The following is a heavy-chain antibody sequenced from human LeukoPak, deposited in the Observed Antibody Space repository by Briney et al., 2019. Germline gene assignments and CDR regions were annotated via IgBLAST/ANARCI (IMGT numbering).Heavy chain of an antibody. V-gene: IGHV3-30*02. CDR2: IRYDGNNK. D-gene: IGHD2-2*01. J-gene: IGHJ4*02. CDR1: GFAFSSYG. CDR3: AKDQGKVVPAANVFDY. Sequence: PGGSLRLSCAASGFAFSSYGIHWVRQAPGKGLVWVAFIRYDGNNKYYADSVKGRLTISRDNSKNTLYLQMNSLRAEDTAVYYCAKDQGKVVPAANVFDYWGQGTLVTVSS.